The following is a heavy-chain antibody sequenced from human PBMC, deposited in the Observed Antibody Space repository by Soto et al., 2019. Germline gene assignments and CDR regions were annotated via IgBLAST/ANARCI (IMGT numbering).Heavy chain of an antibody. J-gene: IGHJ4*02. CDR1: GFTFSSYA. CDR3: ANDPMIVVEDY. CDR2: ISGSGGST. Sequence: EVQLLESGGGLVQPGGSLRLSCAASGFTFSSYARSWVRQAPGKGLEWVSAISGSGGSTYYADSVKGRFTISRDTSKNTLYLQMNGLRVDGTAVYYCANDPMIVVEDYWGQGTLVTVSS. D-gene: IGHD3-22*01. V-gene: IGHV3-23*01.